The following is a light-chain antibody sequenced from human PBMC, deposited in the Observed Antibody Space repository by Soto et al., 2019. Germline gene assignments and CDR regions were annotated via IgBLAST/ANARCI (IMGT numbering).Light chain of an antibody. Sequence: ENVLTQSPGTLSLSPGERATLSCRASQSVTSSYLAWYQQKPGQAPRLLIYSASSRATGAPDRFSGSGSATDFTLTISRVEPEDFAVYYCQQYGSSRNTFGQGTKVDIK. CDR1: QSVTSSY. J-gene: IGKJ2*01. V-gene: IGKV3-20*01. CDR3: QQYGSSRNT. CDR2: SAS.